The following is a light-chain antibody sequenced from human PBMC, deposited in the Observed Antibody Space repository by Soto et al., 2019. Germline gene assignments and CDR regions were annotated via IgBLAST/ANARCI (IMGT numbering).Light chain of an antibody. CDR2: SNN. CDR1: SSNIGSNT. J-gene: IGLJ2*01. Sequence: QSVLTQPPSESGTPGQRVTISCSGSSSNIGSNTVNWYQQLPGTAPKLLIYSNNQRPSGVPDRFSGSKSGTSASLAISVLQSEDEADYYCAAWDDSLNGVVFVGGTKLTVL. CDR3: AAWDDSLNGVV. V-gene: IGLV1-44*01.